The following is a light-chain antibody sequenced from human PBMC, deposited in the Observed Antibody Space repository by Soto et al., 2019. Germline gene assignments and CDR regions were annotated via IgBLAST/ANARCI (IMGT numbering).Light chain of an antibody. CDR1: QRVRSSY. CDR2: GAS. Sequence: EILLTQSPATLPLSPGERATLSRRARQRVRSSYLAWYLQKPGQAPRLVIYGASSRATGMPDRFSGSGSGTDFTLTISRLEPEDFAVYYCQQYGSSPRTFGQGTKGDI. CDR3: QQYGSSPRT. J-gene: IGKJ1*01. V-gene: IGKV3-20*01.